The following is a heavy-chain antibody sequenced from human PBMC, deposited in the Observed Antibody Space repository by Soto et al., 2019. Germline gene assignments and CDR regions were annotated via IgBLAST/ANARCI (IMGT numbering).Heavy chain of an antibody. V-gene: IGHV1-18*01. CDR2: ISAYNGNT. J-gene: IGHJ6*02. Sequence: QVQLVQSGGEVKKPGASVKVSCKASGDTFSTYGISWVRQAPGQGLEWMGWISAYNGNTNYAQRVQGRITMTTETSTSTAYRELRSLRSDDTAMYFCARVGCSGGTCQLSYFYGMDVWGQGTTVSVSS. CDR3: ARVGCSGGTCQLSYFYGMDV. D-gene: IGHD2-15*01. CDR1: GDTFSTYG.